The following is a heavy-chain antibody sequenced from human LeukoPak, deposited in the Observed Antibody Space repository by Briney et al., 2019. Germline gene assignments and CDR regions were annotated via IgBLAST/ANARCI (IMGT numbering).Heavy chain of an antibody. CDR1: GFTFSSYA. Sequence: PGGSLRLSCAASGFTFSSYAMSWVRQAPGKGLEWVSGISGSGGSTYYADSVKGRFTVSRDNAKNSLYLQMNSLRDEDTAVYYCARQKIPFDYWGQGTLVTVSS. V-gene: IGHV3-23*01. CDR3: ARQKIPFDY. CDR2: ISGSGGST. D-gene: IGHD2-2*02. J-gene: IGHJ4*02.